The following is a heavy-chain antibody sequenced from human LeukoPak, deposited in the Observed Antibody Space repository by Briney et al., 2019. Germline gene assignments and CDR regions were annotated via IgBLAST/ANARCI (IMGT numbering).Heavy chain of an antibody. J-gene: IGHJ5*02. D-gene: IGHD3-3*01. CDR3: ASHADYDFWSGYYSYNWFDP. CDR2: IIPIFGTA. Sequence: GASVKVSCKASGGTFSSYAISWVRQAPGQGLEWMGRIIPIFGTANYAQKFQGRVTITTDESTSTAYMELSSLRSEDTAVYYCASHADYDFWSGYYSYNWFDPWGQGTLATVSS. CDR1: GGTFSSYA. V-gene: IGHV1-69*05.